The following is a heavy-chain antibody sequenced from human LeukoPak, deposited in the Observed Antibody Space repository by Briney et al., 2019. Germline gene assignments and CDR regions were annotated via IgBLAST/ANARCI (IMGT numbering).Heavy chain of an antibody. CDR1: GGSFSGYY. Sequence: SETLSLTCAVYGGSFSGYYWSWIRQPPGKGLEWIGEINHSGSTNYNPSLKSRVTISVDTSKNQFSLKLSSVTAADTAVYYCARQRGRSYYGSGSYYNPGRGYYYYMDVWGKGTTVTISS. D-gene: IGHD3-10*01. J-gene: IGHJ6*03. CDR2: INHSGST. CDR3: ARQRGRSYYGSGSYYNPGRGYYYYMDV. V-gene: IGHV4-34*01.